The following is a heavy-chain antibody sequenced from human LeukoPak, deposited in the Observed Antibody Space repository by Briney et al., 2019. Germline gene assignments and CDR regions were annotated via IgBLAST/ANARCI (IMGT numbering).Heavy chain of an antibody. J-gene: IGHJ2*01. V-gene: IGHV3-23*01. Sequence: GGSLRLSCAASGFTFSSYAMSWVRQAPGKGLEWVSAISGSGGSTYYADSVKGRFTISRDNSKNTLYLQMNSLRAEDTAVYYCARDENRYSSSHWYFDLWGRGTLVTVSS. CDR1: GFTFSSYA. CDR3: ARDENRYSSSHWYFDL. CDR2: ISGSGGST. D-gene: IGHD6-13*01.